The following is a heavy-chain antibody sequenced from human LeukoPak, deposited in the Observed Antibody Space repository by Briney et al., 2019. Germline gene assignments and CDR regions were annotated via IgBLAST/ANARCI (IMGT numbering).Heavy chain of an antibody. V-gene: IGHV3-30*18. Sequence: PGGSLRLSCAASGFTFSSYGMHWVRQAPGKGLEWVAVISYDGSKKYYADSVKGRFTISRDNSKNTLYLQMNSLRAEDMAVYYCAKGSGWYENYYYGMDVWGQGTTVTVSS. CDR1: GFTFSSYG. CDR3: AKGSGWYENYYYGMDV. J-gene: IGHJ6*02. D-gene: IGHD6-19*01. CDR2: ISYDGSKK.